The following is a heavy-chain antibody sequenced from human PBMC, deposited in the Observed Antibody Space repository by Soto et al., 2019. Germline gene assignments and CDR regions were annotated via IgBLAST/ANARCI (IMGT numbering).Heavy chain of an antibody. CDR2: ISGSGGST. CDR1: GFTFSSYA. J-gene: IGHJ6*02. D-gene: IGHD3-10*01. Sequence: EVQLLESGGGLVQPGGSLRLSCAASGFTFSSYAMSWVRQAPGKGLEWVSAISGSGGSTYYADSVKGRFTISRDNSKNXLYLQMNSLRAEDTAVYYCAKSYGSGSAYYYGMDVWGQGTTVTVSS. CDR3: AKSYGSGSAYYYGMDV. V-gene: IGHV3-23*01.